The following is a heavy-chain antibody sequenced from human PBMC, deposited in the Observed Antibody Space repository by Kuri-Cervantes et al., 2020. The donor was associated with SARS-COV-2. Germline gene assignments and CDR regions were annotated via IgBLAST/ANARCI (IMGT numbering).Heavy chain of an antibody. Sequence: SLKISCAASGFTFDDYAMHWVRQAPGKGLEWVSGISWNSRGIGYVDSVKGRFTISRDNAKNCLYLQMNILRAEDTALYYCAKGPGFYGMDVWGQGTTVTVSS. CDR1: GFTFDDYA. D-gene: IGHD1-1*01. CDR3: AKGPGFYGMDV. CDR2: ISWNSRGI. J-gene: IGHJ6*02. V-gene: IGHV3-9*01.